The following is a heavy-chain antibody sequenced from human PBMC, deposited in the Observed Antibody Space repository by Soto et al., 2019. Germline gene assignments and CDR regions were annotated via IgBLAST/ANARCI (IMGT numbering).Heavy chain of an antibody. CDR1: RFTFSSYA. J-gene: IGHJ4*02. V-gene: IGHV3-23*01. CDR3: AKDQGVNY. Sequence: GGSLRLSCAASRFTFSSYAMSWVRQAPGMGLEWVSAISGSGLSTYYADSVKGRFTISRDNSKNTLYLQMNSLRAEDTGVYYCAKDQGVNYWGQGTLVTVSS. D-gene: IGHD2-8*01. CDR2: ISGSGLST.